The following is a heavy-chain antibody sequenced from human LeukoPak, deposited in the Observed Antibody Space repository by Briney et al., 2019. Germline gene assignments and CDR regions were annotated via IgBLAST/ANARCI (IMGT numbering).Heavy chain of an antibody. CDR3: ARPAYGGGPDAYDI. D-gene: IGHD4-23*01. J-gene: IGHJ3*02. V-gene: IGHV3-15*01. Sequence: GGSLRLSCAASGFTFSNAWMSWVRQAPGKGLEWVGRIKSKTDGGTTDYAAPVKGTFTISRDDSKNTLYLQMNSLKTEDTAVYYCARPAYGGGPDAYDIWGQGTMVTVSS. CDR1: GFTFSNAW. CDR2: IKSKTDGGTT.